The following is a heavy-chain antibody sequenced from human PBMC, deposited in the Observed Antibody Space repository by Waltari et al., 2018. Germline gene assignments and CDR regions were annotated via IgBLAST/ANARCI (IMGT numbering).Heavy chain of an antibody. CDR1: GGSFSGYY. J-gene: IGHJ4*02. CDR2: INHSGST. CDR3: ASSSSGWFRSVDY. V-gene: IGHV4-34*01. D-gene: IGHD6-19*01. Sequence: QVQLQQWGAGLLKPSETLSLTCAVYGGSFSGYYWSWIRQPPGKGLEWIGEINHSGSTNYNPSLTSRVTISVDTSKNQFSLKLSSVTAADTAVYYCASSSSGWFRSVDYWGQGTLVTVSS.